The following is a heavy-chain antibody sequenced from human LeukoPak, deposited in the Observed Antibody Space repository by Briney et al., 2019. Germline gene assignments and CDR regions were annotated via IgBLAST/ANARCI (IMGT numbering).Heavy chain of an antibody. CDR2: IDHVGRT. D-gene: IGHD2-2*01. J-gene: IGHJ6*03. Sequence: PSETLSLTCTVYGGSFQSFYWTWVRQFPGRGLDWIGEIDHVGRTKYNPSLKSRLTISIDRSKNQFSLRLASVTAADTAVYFCARPIDCSSTICTGPMDVWGRGITVTVSS. CDR3: ARPIDCSSTICTGPMDV. CDR1: GGSFQSFY. V-gene: IGHV4-34*01.